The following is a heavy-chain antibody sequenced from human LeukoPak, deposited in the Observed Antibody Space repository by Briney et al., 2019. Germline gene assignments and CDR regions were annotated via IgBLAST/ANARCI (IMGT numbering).Heavy chain of an antibody. D-gene: IGHD2-15*01. Sequence: GGSLRLSCAASGFTFSSYGMHWVRQAPGKGLEWVAVIWYDGSNKYYADSVKGRFTISRDNSKNTLYLQMNSLRAEDTAVYYCAKDIVVVVAAPYYYGMDVWGQGITVTVSS. CDR1: GFTFSSYG. CDR3: AKDIVVVVAAPYYYGMDV. J-gene: IGHJ6*02. CDR2: IWYDGSNK. V-gene: IGHV3-33*06.